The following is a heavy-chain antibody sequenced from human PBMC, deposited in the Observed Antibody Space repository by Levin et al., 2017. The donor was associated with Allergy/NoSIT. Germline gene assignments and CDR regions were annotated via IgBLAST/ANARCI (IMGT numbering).Heavy chain of an antibody. V-gene: IGHV4-59*08. CDR2: IYYSGST. J-gene: IGHJ3*02. CDR1: GGSISSYY. Sequence: PSETLSLTCTVSGGSISSYYWSWIRQPPGKGLEWIGYIYYSGSTNYNPSLKSRVTISVDTSKNQFSLKLSSVTAADTAVYYCARHAYDILTGDAFDIWGQGTMVTVSS. D-gene: IGHD3-9*01. CDR3: ARHAYDILTGDAFDI.